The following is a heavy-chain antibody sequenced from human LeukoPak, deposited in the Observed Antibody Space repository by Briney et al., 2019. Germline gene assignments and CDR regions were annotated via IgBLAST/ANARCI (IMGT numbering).Heavy chain of an antibody. J-gene: IGHJ4*02. CDR1: GFTFNNYA. D-gene: IGHD1-26*01. CDR2: ICGGDT. Sequence: PGGSLRLSCAASGFTFNNYAMSWVRQAPGKGLEWVSGICGGDTHYADPVKGRFTISRDDSKNTVDLQMSSLRAEDTAVYYCAKDGQSFNSMWDYLDSGGQGTLVTVSS. CDR3: AKDGQSFNSMWDYLDS. V-gene: IGHV3-23*01.